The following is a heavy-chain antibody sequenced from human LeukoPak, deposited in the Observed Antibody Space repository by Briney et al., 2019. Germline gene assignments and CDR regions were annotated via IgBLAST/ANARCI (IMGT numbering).Heavy chain of an antibody. V-gene: IGHV3-23*01. CDR2: ISGSGGST. CDR3: AKGVAARPA. D-gene: IGHD6-6*01. CDR1: GFTFSDYY. J-gene: IGHJ4*02. Sequence: GGSLRLSCAASGFTFSDYYMSWIRQAPGKGLEWVSAISGSGGSTYYADSVKGRFTISRDNSKNTLYLQMNSLRAEDTAVYYCAKGVAARPAWGQGTLVTVSS.